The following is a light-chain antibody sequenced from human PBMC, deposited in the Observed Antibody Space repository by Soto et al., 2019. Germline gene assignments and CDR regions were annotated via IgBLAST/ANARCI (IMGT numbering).Light chain of an antibody. J-gene: IGKJ1*01. V-gene: IGKV1-5*03. Sequence: DIQMTQSPSTLSASVGDRVTITCRAGQSINSWLAWYQQKPGKAPKLLIYKASSLESGVPSRFSGSGSGTEFTLAISSLQPDDFATYYCQQYSNYWTFGQGTKVEIK. CDR1: QSINSW. CDR2: KAS. CDR3: QQYSNYWT.